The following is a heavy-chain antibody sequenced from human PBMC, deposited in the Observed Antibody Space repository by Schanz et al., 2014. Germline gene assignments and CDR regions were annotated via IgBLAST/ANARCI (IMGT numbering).Heavy chain of an antibody. Sequence: VQLVESGGGVVQPGGSLRLSCAASGFIFSNYGMHWVRQAPGKGLEWVSSISSSGSYIHYADSVKGRFTISRDNAKNTLYLQMNRLRAEDTALYYCAIIGVMVAVAGTRADYWGQGTLVTGSS. D-gene: IGHD6-19*01. J-gene: IGHJ4*02. CDR3: AIIGVMVAVAGTRADY. CDR2: ISSSGSYI. V-gene: IGHV3-21*01. CDR1: GFIFSNYG.